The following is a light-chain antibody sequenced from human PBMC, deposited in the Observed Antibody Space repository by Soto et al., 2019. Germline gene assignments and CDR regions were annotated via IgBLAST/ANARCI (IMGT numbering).Light chain of an antibody. CDR2: DDN. V-gene: IGLV1-51*01. CDR1: SSNIGGNS. CDR3: GSWDSSLSAYV. J-gene: IGLJ1*01. Sequence: QSVLTQPPSVSAAPGQKVTISCSVSSSNIGGNSVSWYQQLPGTAPKLPIYDDNKRPSGIPDRFSGSKSGTSATLGITGFQTGDEADYYCGSWDSSLSAYVFGTGTKVTVL.